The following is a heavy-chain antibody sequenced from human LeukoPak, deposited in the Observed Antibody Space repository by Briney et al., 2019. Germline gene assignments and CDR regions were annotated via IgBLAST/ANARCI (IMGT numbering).Heavy chain of an antibody. CDR3: ARGEVDDYGDYYYYYGMDV. CDR1: GFTFSSYW. CDR2: IKQDGSEK. D-gene: IGHD4-17*01. V-gene: IGHV3-7*01. J-gene: IGHJ6*02. Sequence: GGSLRLSCVASGFTFSSYWMSWVRQAPGKGLEWVANIKQDGSEKYYVDSVKGRFTISRDNAKNSLYLQMNSLRAEDTAVYYCARGEVDDYGDYYYYYGMDVWGQGTTVTVSS.